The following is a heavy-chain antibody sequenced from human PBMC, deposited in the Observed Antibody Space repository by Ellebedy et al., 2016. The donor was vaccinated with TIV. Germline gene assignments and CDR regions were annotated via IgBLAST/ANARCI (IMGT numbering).Heavy chain of an antibody. CDR2: INPSGGGT. CDR3: AREGGVYYFDY. CDR1: GYTFTSDL. V-gene: IGHV1-46*01. D-gene: IGHD1-26*01. J-gene: IGHJ4*02. Sequence: AASVKVSCKASGYTFTSDLIHWVRQAPGQGLEWMGIINPSGGGTGYAQKFPGGVTMTRDTSARTVYMELISLRSEDTAVYYCAREGGVYYFDYWGQGTLVTVSS.